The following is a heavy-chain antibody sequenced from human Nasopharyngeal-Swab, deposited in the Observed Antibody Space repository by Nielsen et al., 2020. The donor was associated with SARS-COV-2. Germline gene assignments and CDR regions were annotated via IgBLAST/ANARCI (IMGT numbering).Heavy chain of an antibody. J-gene: IGHJ4*02. CDR2: IWCDGSNK. V-gene: IGHV3-33*01. Sequence: WIRQPPGKGLEWVAVIWCDGSNKYYADSVKGRFTIFRDNSKNTLYLQMNSLRAEDTAVYYCARDIRYGDYGGDYWGQGTLVTVSS. D-gene: IGHD4-17*01. CDR3: ARDIRYGDYGGDY.